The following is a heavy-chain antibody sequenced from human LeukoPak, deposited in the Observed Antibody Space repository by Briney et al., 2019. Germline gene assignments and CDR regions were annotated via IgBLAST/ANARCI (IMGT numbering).Heavy chain of an antibody. D-gene: IGHD3-10*01. J-gene: IGHJ6*03. CDR2: MNPNSGNT. CDR1: GYTFTSYD. V-gene: IGHV1-8*01. CDR3: ARGLKVRGVISAYYYMDV. Sequence: ASVKVSCEASGYTFTSYDINWVRQATGQGLEWMGWMNPNSGNTGYAQKFQGRVTMTRNTSISTAYMELSSLRSEDTAVYYCARGLKVRGVISAYYYMDVWGKGTTVTISS.